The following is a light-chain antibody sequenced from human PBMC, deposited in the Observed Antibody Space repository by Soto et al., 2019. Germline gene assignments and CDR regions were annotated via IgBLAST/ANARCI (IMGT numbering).Light chain of an antibody. V-gene: IGKV4-1*01. CDR2: WAS. Sequence: DIVMTQSPDSLAVSLGERATINCKSSQSVLYSSNNKNYLAWYQQKPGQPPRLLIYWASTWESGVPDRFSGSGSGTDFTLTISSLQAEDVAVYFCQQYYSIPWTFGQGTKVEIK. J-gene: IGKJ1*01. CDR1: QSVLYSSNNKNY. CDR3: QQYYSIPWT.